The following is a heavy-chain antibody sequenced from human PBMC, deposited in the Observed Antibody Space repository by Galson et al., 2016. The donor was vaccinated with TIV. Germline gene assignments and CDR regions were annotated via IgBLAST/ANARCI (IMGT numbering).Heavy chain of an antibody. D-gene: IGHD2-2*01. CDR1: GYTFNNFG. Sequence: SVKVSCKASGYTFNNFGITWVRQAPGQGLEWMGWISGYSVNTNYAQKFQGRVTMTTDTSTSTAYMELRRLGSDDTAVYYCARVPHSTYCSTSTCKGYYLDVWGRGTTVTVSS. V-gene: IGHV1-18*01. CDR3: ARVPHSTYCSTSTCKGYYLDV. J-gene: IGHJ6*03. CDR2: ISGYSVNT.